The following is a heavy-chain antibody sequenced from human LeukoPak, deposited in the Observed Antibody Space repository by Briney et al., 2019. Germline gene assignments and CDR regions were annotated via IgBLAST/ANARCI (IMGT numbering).Heavy chain of an antibody. V-gene: IGHV3-30*18. Sequence: PGRSLRLSCAASGFTFSSYGMHWVRQAPGKGLEWVAVISYDGSNKYYADSVKGRFTISRDNSKNTLYLQMNSLRAEDTAVYYCAKDLLESRAFIYFDYWGQGTLVTVSS. D-gene: IGHD3-3*02. CDR3: AKDLLESRAFIYFDY. J-gene: IGHJ4*02. CDR2: ISYDGSNK. CDR1: GFTFSSYG.